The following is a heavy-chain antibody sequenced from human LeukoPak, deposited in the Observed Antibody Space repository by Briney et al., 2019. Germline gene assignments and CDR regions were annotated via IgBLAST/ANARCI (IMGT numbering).Heavy chain of an antibody. CDR2: INHSGST. CDR1: GGSFSGYY. J-gene: IGHJ6*03. D-gene: IGHD4-17*01. Sequence: SETLSLTCAVYGGSFSGYYWSWIRQPPGKGLEWIGEINHSGSTNYNPSLKSRATISVDTSKNQFSLKLSSVTAADTAVYYCARYGDYYNYYYMDVWGKGTTVTVS. CDR3: ARYGDYYNYYYMDV. V-gene: IGHV4-34*01.